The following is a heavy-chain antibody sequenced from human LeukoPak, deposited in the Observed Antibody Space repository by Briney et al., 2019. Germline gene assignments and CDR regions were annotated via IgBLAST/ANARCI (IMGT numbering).Heavy chain of an antibody. Sequence: ASVKVSCKTSGYTFTDYYIHWVRQAPGQGLEWMGWINPYSGATNYPQKLQGRVTMTTDTSTSTAYMELRSLRPDDTAVYYCARIHDYGDYARLFDYWGQGTLVTVSS. CDR1: GYTFTDYY. J-gene: IGHJ4*02. CDR3: ARIHDYGDYARLFDY. D-gene: IGHD4-17*01. V-gene: IGHV1-18*04. CDR2: INPYSGAT.